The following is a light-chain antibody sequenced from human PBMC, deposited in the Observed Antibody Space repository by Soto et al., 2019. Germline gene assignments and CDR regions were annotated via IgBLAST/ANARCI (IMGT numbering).Light chain of an antibody. J-gene: IGKJ4*01. CDR1: QSISRN. Sequence: EIVMTQSPATLSVSPGERATLSCRASQSISRNLAWYQQKPGQAPRLLIYGASTRATGIPARFSGSGSGTEFTLTISNLQSEDFAVYYCQQCNTWPPVTFGGGTKVEIK. CDR3: QQCNTWPPVT. V-gene: IGKV3-15*01. CDR2: GAS.